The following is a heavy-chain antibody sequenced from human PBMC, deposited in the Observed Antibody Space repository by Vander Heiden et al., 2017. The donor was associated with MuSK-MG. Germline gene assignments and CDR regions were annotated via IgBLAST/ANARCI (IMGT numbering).Heavy chain of an antibody. D-gene: IGHD3-3*01. CDR1: GGSFSGYY. Sequence: QVQLQQWGAGLLKPPETLSLTCAVYGGSFSGYYWSWIRQPPGKGLEWIGEINHSGSTNYNPSLKSRVTISVDTSKNQFSLKLSSVTAADTAVYYCARAAYYDFWSGYSNWFDPWGQGTLVTVSS. J-gene: IGHJ5*02. CDR3: ARAAYYDFWSGYSNWFDP. V-gene: IGHV4-34*01. CDR2: INHSGST.